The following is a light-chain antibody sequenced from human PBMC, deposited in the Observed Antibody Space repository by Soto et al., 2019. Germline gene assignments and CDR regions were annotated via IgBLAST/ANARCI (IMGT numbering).Light chain of an antibody. CDR3: SSYTSSTTPYV. CDR2: DVS. V-gene: IGLV2-14*03. CDR1: SSDVGGYNY. Sequence: QLSLPQPRPLSVSPGQSTTMSSPGTSSDVGGYNYVSWYQRHPGKAPKLMIFDVSNRPSGVSNRFSGSKSANTASLTISGLQADDEADYFCSSYTSSTTPYVFGTGTKVTVL. J-gene: IGLJ1*01.